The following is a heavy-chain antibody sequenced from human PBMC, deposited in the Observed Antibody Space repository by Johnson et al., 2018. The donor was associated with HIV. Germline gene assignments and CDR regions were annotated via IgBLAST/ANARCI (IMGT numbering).Heavy chain of an antibody. J-gene: IGHJ3*02. V-gene: IGHV3-9*01. CDR3: ARDGIYSSPHDAYDI. D-gene: IGHD6-19*01. Sequence: VQLVESGGGLVKAGGSLRLSCAASGFTFDDYAMHWVRQAPGKGLEWVSGISWNSGSIGYADSVKGRFTISRDNAKSSLFLQMDNLRSEDTALYYCARDGIYSSPHDAYDIWGQGTMVTVSS. CDR1: GFTFDDYA. CDR2: ISWNSGSI.